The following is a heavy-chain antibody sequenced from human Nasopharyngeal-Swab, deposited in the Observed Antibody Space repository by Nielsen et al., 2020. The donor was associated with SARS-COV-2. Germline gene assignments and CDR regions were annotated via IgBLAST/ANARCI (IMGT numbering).Heavy chain of an antibody. Sequence: SVKVSCKASGGTFSSYAISWVRQAPGQGLEWMGGIIPIFGTVNYAQKFQGRVTITADESTSTAYMELSSLRSEDTAVYYCARDLSPGYYYYYMDVWGKGTTVTVSS. J-gene: IGHJ6*03. V-gene: IGHV1-69*13. D-gene: IGHD3-10*01. CDR3: ARDLSPGYYYYYMDV. CDR1: GGTFSSYA. CDR2: IIPIFGTV.